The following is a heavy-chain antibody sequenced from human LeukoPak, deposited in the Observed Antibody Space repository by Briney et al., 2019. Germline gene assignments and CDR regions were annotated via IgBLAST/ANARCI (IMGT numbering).Heavy chain of an antibody. J-gene: IGHJ6*03. CDR2: IYYSGST. CDR3: ARESKYYYDNRYMDV. CDR1: GGSISSSSYY. Sequence: SETLSLTCIVSGGSISSSSYYWGWIRQPPGKGLEWIGTIYYSGSTHYNPSLRSRVTMSVDTSKNQFSLKLSSVTAADTAVYYCARESKYYYDNRYMDVWGKGTTVTVSS. V-gene: IGHV4-39*07. D-gene: IGHD3-22*01.